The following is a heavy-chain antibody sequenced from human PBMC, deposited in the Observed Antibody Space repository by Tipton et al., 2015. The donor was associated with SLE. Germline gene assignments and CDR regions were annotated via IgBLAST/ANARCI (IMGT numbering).Heavy chain of an antibody. V-gene: IGHV3-7*01. D-gene: IGHD4-17*01. CDR2: IKQDGSEK. J-gene: IGHJ6*03. CDR3: GRDFFTVTRVSGYMAV. Sequence: SLRLSCAASGFSFNSLWMNWVRQAPGKGLEWVANIKQDGSEKNYVDSVKGRLTISRDNAKNSLYLQMNSLRDEDTAVYYCGRDFFTVTRVSGYMAVWGKGTTVTVSS. CDR1: GFSFNSLW.